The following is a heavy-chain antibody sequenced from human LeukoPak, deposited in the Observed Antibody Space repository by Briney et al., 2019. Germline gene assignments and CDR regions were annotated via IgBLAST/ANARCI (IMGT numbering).Heavy chain of an antibody. CDR1: GFTSSSYW. D-gene: IGHD3-16*01. J-gene: IGHJ4*02. V-gene: IGHV3-7*01. CDR2: IKQDGSEK. Sequence: GGCLRLSCAASGFTSSSYWMSWVRQAPGKGLGWVANIKQDGSEKYYVDSGTGRFTISRHNAKNSLYLQMNSLRGEDTAVYYCASDGGWQDDYWGQGTLVTVSS. CDR3: ASDGGWQDDY.